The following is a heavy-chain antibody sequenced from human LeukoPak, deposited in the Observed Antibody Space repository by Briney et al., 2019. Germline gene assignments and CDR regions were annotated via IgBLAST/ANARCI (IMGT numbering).Heavy chain of an antibody. J-gene: IGHJ6*04. Sequence: SETLSLTCAVYGGSLSGYYWSWIRQPPGKGLEWIGEINHSGSTNYNPSLKSRVTISVDTSKNQFSLKLSSVTAADTAVYYCARWRLAGYCSSTSCYRYYYYGMDVWGKGTTVTVSS. CDR1: GGSLSGYY. CDR2: INHSGST. D-gene: IGHD2-2*01. V-gene: IGHV4-34*01. CDR3: ARWRLAGYCSSTSCYRYYYYGMDV.